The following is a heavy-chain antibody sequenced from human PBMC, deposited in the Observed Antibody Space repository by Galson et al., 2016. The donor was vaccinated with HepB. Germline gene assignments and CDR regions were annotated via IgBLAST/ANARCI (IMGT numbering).Heavy chain of an antibody. Sequence: SLRLSCAASGFSFSSHAIHWVRQAPGKGLEWVAVISYDGNNNYSADSVKGRLTISRDNSKNTLYLQVNSLRAEDTAVYYCARDRAGYSYGLYYYGMDVWGQGTTVIVSS. CDR3: ARDRAGYSYGLYYYGMDV. V-gene: IGHV3-30-3*01. J-gene: IGHJ6*02. CDR2: ISYDGNNN. D-gene: IGHD5-18*01. CDR1: GFSFSSHA.